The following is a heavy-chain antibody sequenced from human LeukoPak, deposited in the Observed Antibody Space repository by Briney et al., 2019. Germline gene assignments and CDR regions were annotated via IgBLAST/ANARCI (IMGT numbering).Heavy chain of an antibody. J-gene: IGHJ4*02. D-gene: IGHD3-3*01. Sequence: SETLSLTCTVSGGSISSYYWSWIRQPPGKGLEWIGYINYSGSTNYNPSLKSRVTISVDTSKNQFSLKLSSVTAADTAVYYCASFQFDFWSGYYYWGQGTLVTVSS. CDR1: GGSISSYY. CDR2: INYSGST. CDR3: ASFQFDFWSGYYY. V-gene: IGHV4-59*12.